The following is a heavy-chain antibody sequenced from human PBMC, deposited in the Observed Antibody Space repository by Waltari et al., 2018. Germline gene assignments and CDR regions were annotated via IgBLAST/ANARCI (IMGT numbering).Heavy chain of an antibody. CDR3: AKVGVATTQGPY. CDR1: GFTFSSYA. Sequence: EVQLLESGGGLVQPGGSLRLSCAASGFTFSSYAMSWVRQAPGKGLEWVSAISGSGGSTYYADSVKGRFTISRDNAKNTLYLQMNSLRAEDTAVYYCAKVGVATTQGPYWGQGTLVTVSS. J-gene: IGHJ4*02. V-gene: IGHV3-23*01. D-gene: IGHD3-3*01. CDR2: ISGSGGST.